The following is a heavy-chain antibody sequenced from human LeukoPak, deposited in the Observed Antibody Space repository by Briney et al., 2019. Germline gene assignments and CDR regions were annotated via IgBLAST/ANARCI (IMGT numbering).Heavy chain of an antibody. CDR1: GFTFSSYW. Sequence: GGSLRLSCAASGFTFSSYWMPWVRQAPGKGLVWVSRINSDGSSTSYADSVKGRFTISRDNAKNTLYLQMNSLRAEDTAVYYCARDPTRYYDFWSATENWFDPWGQGTLVTVSS. D-gene: IGHD3-3*01. J-gene: IGHJ5*02. V-gene: IGHV3-74*01. CDR3: ARDPTRYYDFWSATENWFDP. CDR2: INSDGSST.